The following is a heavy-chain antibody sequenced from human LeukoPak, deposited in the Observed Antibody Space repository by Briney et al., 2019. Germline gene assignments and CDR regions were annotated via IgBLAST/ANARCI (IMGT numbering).Heavy chain of an antibody. Sequence: HTGRSLRLSCAASGFTFDNYAMHWVRQAPGKGLEWLSIISWNSGYIGYADSVKGRFTISRDNSKNTLYLQMNSLRPEDTAVYYCAKDHGYSYGFPDYWGLGTLVTVSS. CDR1: GFTFDNYA. CDR3: AKDHGYSYGFPDY. D-gene: IGHD5-18*01. J-gene: IGHJ4*02. V-gene: IGHV3-9*01. CDR2: ISWNSGYI.